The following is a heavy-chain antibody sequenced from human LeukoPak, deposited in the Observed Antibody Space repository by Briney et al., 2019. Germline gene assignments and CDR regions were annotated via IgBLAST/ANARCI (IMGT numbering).Heavy chain of an antibody. D-gene: IGHD3-10*01. V-gene: IGHV4-4*07. CDR2: IYTSGST. Sequence: SETLSLTCTVSGGSISSNYWSWIRQPAGKGLEWIGRIYTSGSTNYKSSLKSRATISVDTSKNQFSLELSSVTAADTAVYYCARERLAMVRGVIPKEAWGWFDPWGQGTLVTVSS. CDR3: ARERLAMVRGVIPKEAWGWFDP. CDR1: GGSISSNY. J-gene: IGHJ5*02.